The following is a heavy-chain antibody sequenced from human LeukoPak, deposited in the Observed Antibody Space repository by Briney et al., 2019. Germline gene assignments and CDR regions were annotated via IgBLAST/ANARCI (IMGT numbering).Heavy chain of an antibody. CDR2: IYSGGST. CDR3: ARDRKDSHFDY. CDR1: GLTVSSNY. D-gene: IGHD1-14*01. V-gene: IGHV3-53*01. Sequence: PGGSLRLSCAASGLTVSSNYMSWVRQAPGKGLEWVSVIYSGGSTYYADSVKGRFTISRDNSKNTLYLQMNSLRAEDTAVYYCARDRKDSHFDYWGQGTLVTVSS. J-gene: IGHJ4*02.